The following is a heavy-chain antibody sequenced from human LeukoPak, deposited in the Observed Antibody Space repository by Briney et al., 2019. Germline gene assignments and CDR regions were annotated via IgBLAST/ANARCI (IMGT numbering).Heavy chain of an antibody. CDR1: GDSISTYY. V-gene: IGHV4-59*12. CDR3: AREGLNMVRGVIPKEAWGWFDP. CDR2: IYYRVTS. J-gene: IGHJ5*02. Sequence: SETLSLTCTVSGDSISTYYWSWIRQPPGKGLEWIGYIYYRVTSDYNPSLKSRVTISVDTSKNQFSLKLSSVTAADTAVYYCAREGLNMVRGVIPKEAWGWFDPWGQGTLVTVSS. D-gene: IGHD3-10*01.